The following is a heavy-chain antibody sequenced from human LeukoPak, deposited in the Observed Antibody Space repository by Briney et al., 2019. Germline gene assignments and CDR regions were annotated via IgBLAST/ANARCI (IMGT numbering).Heavy chain of an antibody. D-gene: IGHD6-19*01. CDR1: GYTFSIYG. V-gene: IGHV1-18*04. CDR2: TSYNSNT. J-gene: IGHJ4*02. Sequence: ASVKLSRKASGYTFSIYGISWARQSPGLGLEWVGGTSYNSNTNYAQKFQDTVTITTDTSTTTAYMELRSLESDDTAVYYCARHSGSGWQALGYWGQGTLVTVSS. CDR3: ARHSGSGWQALGY.